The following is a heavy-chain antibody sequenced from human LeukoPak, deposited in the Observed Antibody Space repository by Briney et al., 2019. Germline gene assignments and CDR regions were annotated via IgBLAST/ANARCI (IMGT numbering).Heavy chain of an antibody. CDR1: GGSFSGYY. V-gene: IGHV4-34*01. CDR3: ARGLAYYDILTGYYY. D-gene: IGHD3-9*01. CDR2: INHSGGT. Sequence: PSETLSLTCAVYGGSFSGYYWSWIRQPPGKGLEWSGDINHSGGTNYNPSLKSRVTISVDTSKNQFSLKLSSVTAADTAVYYCARGLAYYDILTGYYYWGQGTLVTVSS. J-gene: IGHJ4*02.